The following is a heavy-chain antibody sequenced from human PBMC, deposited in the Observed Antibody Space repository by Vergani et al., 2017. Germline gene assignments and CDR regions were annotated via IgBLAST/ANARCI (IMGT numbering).Heavy chain of an antibody. CDR1: GCSISSSSYY. CDR3: ASLGGYYDSSDY. Sequence: QLQLQESGPGLVKPSETLSLTCTVSGCSISSSSYYWGWIRQPPGKGLEWIGSLYYSGSTYYNPSLKSRVTISVDTSKNQFSLELSSVTAADTAVYYCASLGGYYDSSDYWGQGTLVTVSS. J-gene: IGHJ4*02. V-gene: IGHV4-39*07. D-gene: IGHD3-22*01. CDR2: LYYSGST.